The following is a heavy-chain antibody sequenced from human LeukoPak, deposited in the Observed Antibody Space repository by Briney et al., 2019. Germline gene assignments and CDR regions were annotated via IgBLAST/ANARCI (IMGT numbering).Heavy chain of an antibody. CDR2: IYPGDSDT. J-gene: IGHJ4*02. V-gene: IGHV5-51*01. CDR3: ASLIVGATPPHYFDY. D-gene: IGHD1-26*01. CDR1: GYSFTSYW. Sequence: GESLKISCKGSGYSFTSYWIGWVRQMPGKGLEWMGIIYPGDSDTRYSTSFQGQVTISADKSISTAYLQWSSLKASDTAMYYCASLIVGATPPHYFDYWGQGTLVTVSS.